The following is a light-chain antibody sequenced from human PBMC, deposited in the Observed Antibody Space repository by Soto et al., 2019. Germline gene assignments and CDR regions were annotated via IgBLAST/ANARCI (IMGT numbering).Light chain of an antibody. CDR3: QQYGSSRWT. CDR2: GAS. Sequence: EIVMSQSPATLSVSPGERATLSCRASQSVSSNLAWYQQKPGQAPRLLVYGASGRATGIPDRFSGSGSGTDFTLTISRLEPEDFAVYYCQQYGSSRWTFGQGTKVDIK. J-gene: IGKJ1*01. CDR1: QSVSSN. V-gene: IGKV3-20*01.